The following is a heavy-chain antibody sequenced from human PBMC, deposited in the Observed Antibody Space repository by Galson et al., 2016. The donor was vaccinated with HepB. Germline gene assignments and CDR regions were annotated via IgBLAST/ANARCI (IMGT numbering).Heavy chain of an antibody. CDR3: ARQRRNYGMDV. V-gene: IGHV5-51*01. CDR2: IYAGDSET. J-gene: IGHJ6*02. D-gene: IGHD1-1*01. Sequence: QSGAEVTKPGESLKIPCKTSGFSFATHWIAWVRQMPGKGLEWMGIIYAGDSETRYSPPFQGQVTISVDKSTAVAYLQWNSLKASDSAMYYCARQRRNYGMDVWGQGTTVTVSS. CDR1: GFSFATHW.